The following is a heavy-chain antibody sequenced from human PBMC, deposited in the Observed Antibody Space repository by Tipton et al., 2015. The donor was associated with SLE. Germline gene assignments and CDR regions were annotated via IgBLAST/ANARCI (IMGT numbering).Heavy chain of an antibody. V-gene: IGHV3-48*03. CDR3: AKGIAAAGAFDY. CDR1: GFTFSGSA. CDR2: ISSSGSTI. D-gene: IGHD6-13*01. Sequence: SLRLSCAASGFTFSGSAMNWVRQAPGKGLEWVSYISSSGSTIYYADSVKGRFTISRDNAKNSLYLQMNSLRAEDTAVYYCAKGIAAAGAFDYWGQGTLVTVSS. J-gene: IGHJ4*02.